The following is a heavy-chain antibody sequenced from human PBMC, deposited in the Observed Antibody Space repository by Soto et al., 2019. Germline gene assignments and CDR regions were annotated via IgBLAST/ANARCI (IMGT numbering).Heavy chain of an antibody. CDR2: IIPLFGTT. D-gene: IGHD3-10*01. V-gene: IGHV1-69*01. CDR3: AAEPGFGKLSVV. J-gene: IGHJ6*02. CDR1: GDTFKNCV. Sequence: QVQVVQSGVEVRRPGSSVKVSCKASGDTFKNCVISWVRQAPGQGLEWMGGIIPLFGTTDFAQRFQGRLTMTTDESTTTAYMELSRLRSEDTAPYYCAAEPGFGKLSVVWGQGTTVIVSS.